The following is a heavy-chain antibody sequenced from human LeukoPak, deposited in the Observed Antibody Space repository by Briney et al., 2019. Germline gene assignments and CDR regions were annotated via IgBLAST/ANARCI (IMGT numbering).Heavy chain of an antibody. CDR2: INHSGST. CDR1: GGSFSGYY. CDR3: ARKYDFWSGYSKAFDY. J-gene: IGHJ4*02. V-gene: IGHV4-34*01. Sequence: SETLPLTCAVYGGSFSGYYWSWIRQPPGKGLEWIGEINHSGSTNYNPSLKSRVTISVDTSKNQFSLKLSSVTAADTAVYYCARKYDFWSGYSKAFDYWGQGTLVTVSS. D-gene: IGHD3-3*01.